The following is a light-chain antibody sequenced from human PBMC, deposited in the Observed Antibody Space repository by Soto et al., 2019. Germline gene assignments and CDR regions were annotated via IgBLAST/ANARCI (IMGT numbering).Light chain of an antibody. CDR2: DVS. J-gene: IGLJ2*01. CDR1: SSDVGGYDS. Sequence: QSALTQPASVSGSHGQSITISCTGTSSDVGGYDSVSWYQQHPGKAPKLMIYDVSNRPSGVSNRFSGSKSGNTASLTISGLQAEDEADYYCTSYTSSTTRVVFGGGTKLTVL. CDR3: TSYTSSTTRVV. V-gene: IGLV2-14*03.